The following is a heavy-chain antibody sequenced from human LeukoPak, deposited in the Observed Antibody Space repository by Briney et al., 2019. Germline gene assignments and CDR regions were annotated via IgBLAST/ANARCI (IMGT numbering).Heavy chain of an antibody. J-gene: IGHJ4*02. D-gene: IGHD2-2*01. Sequence: GRSLRLSCAASGFSFSSYSMNWVRQAPRKGLEWVSYISGSGNAKHYTDSVKGRFTISRDNAKNALYLQMNSLRAEDTAVYFCARDYLYAFDYWGQGTLVTVSS. CDR1: GFSFSSYS. CDR2: ISGSGNAK. V-gene: IGHV3-48*01. CDR3: ARDYLYAFDY.